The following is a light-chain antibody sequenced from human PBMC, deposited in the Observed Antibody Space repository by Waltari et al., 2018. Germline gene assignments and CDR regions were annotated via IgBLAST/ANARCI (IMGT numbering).Light chain of an antibody. CDR3: QQYNIWPYT. J-gene: IGKJ2*01. CDR2: KAF. V-gene: IGKV1-5*03. CDR1: QSISKG. Sequence: DIQMTQSPSTLSASVGDRVTITCRASQSISKGLAWYQQKPGKAPKVLIYKAFTLQSGVPSRFSGSGSETEFSLTISSLQPDDFATYYCQQYNIWPYTFGQGTTLEI.